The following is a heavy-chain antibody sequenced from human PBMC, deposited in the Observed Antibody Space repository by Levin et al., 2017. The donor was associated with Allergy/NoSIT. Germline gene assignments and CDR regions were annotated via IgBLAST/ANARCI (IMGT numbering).Heavy chain of an antibody. V-gene: IGHV4-61*02. J-gene: IGHJ6*03. D-gene: IGHD5-12*01. Sequence: PSETLSLTCSVPGDSISRGFYYWSWIRQPAGEGLEWIGRIYVTGSTTYSPSLKSRVTISLDRSKDQVSLKINSVTAADTAVYYCARDLEGFSGYKPYCYTDVWGKGTTVTVSS. CDR1: GDSISRGFYY. CDR2: IYVTGST. CDR3: ARDLEGFSGYKPYCYTDV.